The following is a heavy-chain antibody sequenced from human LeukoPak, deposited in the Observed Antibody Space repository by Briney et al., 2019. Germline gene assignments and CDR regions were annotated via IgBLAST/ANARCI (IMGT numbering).Heavy chain of an antibody. CDR2: ISSSDNTI. J-gene: IGHJ3*02. D-gene: IGHD2-2*01. Sequence: GGSLRLSCAACGFSFTNYAMSWVRQAPGKGLEWLAHISSSDNTIWYADSVRGRFTISRDNANNLLYLQMNSLRAEDTAVYYCAREISSSISDALDIWGQGTMVTVSS. V-gene: IGHV3-48*03. CDR3: AREISSSISDALDI. CDR1: GFSFTNYA.